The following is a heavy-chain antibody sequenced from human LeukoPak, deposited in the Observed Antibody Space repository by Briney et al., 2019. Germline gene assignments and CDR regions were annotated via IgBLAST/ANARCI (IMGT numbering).Heavy chain of an antibody. V-gene: IGHV4-30-4*01. CDR3: ARGGCSGGSCYPDY. D-gene: IGHD2-15*01. CDR1: GGSISSGDYY. Sequence: PSQTLSLTCTVSGGSISSGDYYWSWIRQPPGKGLEWIGYIYYSGSTYYNPSLKSRVTISVDTSKNQFSLKLSSVTAADTAVYYCARGGCSGGSCYPDYWGQGTLVTVSS. CDR2: IYYSGST. J-gene: IGHJ4*02.